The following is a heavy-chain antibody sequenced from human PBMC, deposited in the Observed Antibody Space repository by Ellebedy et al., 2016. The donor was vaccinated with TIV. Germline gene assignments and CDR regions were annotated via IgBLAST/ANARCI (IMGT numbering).Heavy chain of an antibody. CDR1: GFTFSSYS. CDR2: ISSSSSTI. J-gene: IGHJ6*02. D-gene: IGHD3-9*01. CDR3: ARDLYYDILTGHYYYYYGMDV. Sequence: GGSLRLSXAASGFTFSSYSMNWVRQAPGKGLEWVSYISSSSSTIYYADSVKGRFTISRDNAKNSLYLQMNSLRAEDTAVYYCARDLYYDILTGHYYYYYGMDVWGQGTTVTVSS. V-gene: IGHV3-48*04.